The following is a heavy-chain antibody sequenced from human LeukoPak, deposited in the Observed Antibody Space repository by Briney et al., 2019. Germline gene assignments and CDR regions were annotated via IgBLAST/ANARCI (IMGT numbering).Heavy chain of an antibody. CDR3: AREQITMVRGVSVPYGMDV. J-gene: IGHJ6*02. CDR1: GFTFSDYY. CDR2: ISSSSSTI. D-gene: IGHD3-10*01. V-gene: IGHV3-11*04. Sequence: GGSLRLSCAASGFTFSDYYMSWIRQAPGKGLEWVSYISSSSSTIYYADSVKGRFTISRDNAKNSLYLQMNSLRAEDTAVYYCAREQITMVRGVSVPYGMDVWGQGTTVTVSS.